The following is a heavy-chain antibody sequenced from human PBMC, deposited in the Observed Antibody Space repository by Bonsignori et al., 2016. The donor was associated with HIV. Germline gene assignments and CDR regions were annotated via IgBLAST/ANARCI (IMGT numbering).Heavy chain of an antibody. CDR2: INHSGST. J-gene: IGHJ4*01. Sequence: QVQLQQWGAGLLKPSETLSLTCAVYGGSFSGYYWSWIRQPPGKGLEWIGEINHSGSTNYNPSLKSRVTISVDTSKNQFSLKLSSVTAADTAVYYCASTPLLWFGESDYFDYWGRGTLVTVSS. D-gene: IGHD3-10*01. CDR3: ASTPLLWFGESDYFDY. V-gene: IGHV4-34*01. CDR1: GGSFSGYY.